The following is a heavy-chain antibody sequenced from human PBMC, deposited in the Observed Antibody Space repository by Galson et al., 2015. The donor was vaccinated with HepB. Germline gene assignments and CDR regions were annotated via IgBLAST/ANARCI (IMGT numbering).Heavy chain of an antibody. D-gene: IGHD4-17*01. Sequence: SLRLSCAGSGFTFNNYGMSWVRQAPGKGLEWVSAVSGSGGTIYYADSVKGRFTISRDNSKNTLFLQMNSLRVEDTAVYYCATLGPPGYGAYFDHWGQGTLVTVSS. CDR2: VSGSGGTI. CDR3: ATLGPPGYGAYFDH. CDR1: GFTFNNYG. J-gene: IGHJ4*02. V-gene: IGHV3-23*01.